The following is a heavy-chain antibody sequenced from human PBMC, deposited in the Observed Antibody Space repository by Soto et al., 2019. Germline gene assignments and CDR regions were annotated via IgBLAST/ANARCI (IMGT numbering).Heavy chain of an antibody. V-gene: IGHV5-51*01. Sequence: GESLKISCKGSGYSFTSYWIGWVRQMPGKGLEWMGIIYPGDSDTRYSPSFQGQVTISADKSISTAYLQWSSLKASDTAMYYCARLEYSSSSGFYYFDYWGQGTLVTVS. CDR3: ARLEYSSSSGFYYFDY. CDR1: GYSFTSYW. J-gene: IGHJ4*02. CDR2: IYPGDSDT. D-gene: IGHD6-6*01.